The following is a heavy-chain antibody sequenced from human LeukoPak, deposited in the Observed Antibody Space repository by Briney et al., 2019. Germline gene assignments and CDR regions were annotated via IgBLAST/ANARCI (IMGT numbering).Heavy chain of an antibody. Sequence: PSDTLSLTCTVSGGSISSDYWSWIRQPAGKGLEWIGRIYTSGSTNYNPSLKSRVTMSVDTSKNQFSLKLSSVTAADTAVYYCAREGGQIAAAGNFDYWGQGTLVTVSS. V-gene: IGHV4-4*07. CDR1: GGSISSDY. D-gene: IGHD6-13*01. CDR2: IYTSGST. CDR3: AREGGQIAAAGNFDY. J-gene: IGHJ4*02.